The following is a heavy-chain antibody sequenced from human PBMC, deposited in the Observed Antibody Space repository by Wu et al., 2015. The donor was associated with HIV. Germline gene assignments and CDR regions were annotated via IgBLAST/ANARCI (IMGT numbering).Heavy chain of an antibody. CDR3: TRGAENLVGPSSNVEGGRWFRTPS. D-gene: IGHD6-13*01. CDR2: MNPKSGST. V-gene: IGHV1-8*01. CDR1: GYTFINYN. Sequence: QVQLVQSEAEVKKPGASVKVSCKTSGYTFINYNINWVRQAPGQGLEWMGWMNPKSGSTGYAQQFQGRITLTRDTSINTAYMDLINLRSEDTAVYYCTRGAENLVGPSSNVEGGRWFRTPSGAPGT. J-gene: IGHJ1*01.